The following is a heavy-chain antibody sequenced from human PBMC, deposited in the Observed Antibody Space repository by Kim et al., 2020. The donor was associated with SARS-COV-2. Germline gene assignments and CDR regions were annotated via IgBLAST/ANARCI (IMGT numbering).Heavy chain of an antibody. CDR3: AKGREGRYFDGMDV. D-gene: IGHD1-26*01. CDR2: ITDDGSNK. Sequence: GGSLRLSCAASGFTFSSYAMTWVRQAPGKGLEWVAAITDDGSNKNNADSVKGRVTISRDNSKNTGFLQMNSLRAEDTAVYYCAKGREGRYFDGMDVRG. CDR1: GFTFSSYA. V-gene: IGHV3-23*01. J-gene: IGHJ6*01.